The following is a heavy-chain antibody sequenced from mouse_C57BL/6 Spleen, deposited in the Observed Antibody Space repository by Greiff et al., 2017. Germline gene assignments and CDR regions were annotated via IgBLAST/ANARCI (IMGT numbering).Heavy chain of an antibody. Sequence: EVKLMESGGGLVKPGGSLKLSCAASGFTFSDYGMHWVRQAPEKGLEWVAYISSGSSTIYYADTVKGRFTISRDNAKNTLFLQMTSLRSEDTAMYYCARTGIYDSKKFFYAMDYWGQGTSVTVSS. V-gene: IGHV5-17*01. J-gene: IGHJ4*01. CDR2: ISSGSSTI. CDR3: ARTGIYDSKKFFYAMDY. D-gene: IGHD2-3*01. CDR1: GFTFSDYG.